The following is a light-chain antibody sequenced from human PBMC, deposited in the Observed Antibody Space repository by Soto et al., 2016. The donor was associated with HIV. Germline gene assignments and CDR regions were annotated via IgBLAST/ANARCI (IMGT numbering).Light chain of an antibody. J-gene: IGKJ3*01. CDR3: QQYDNLPXT. CDR2: DAS. Sequence: IQMTQSPSSLSASVGDRVTITCRASQSISSYLNWYQQKPGKAPKLLIYDASNLETGVPSRFSGSGSGTDFTFTISSLQPEDIATYYCQQYDNLPXTFGPGTKVDIK. V-gene: IGKV1-33*01. CDR1: QSISSY.